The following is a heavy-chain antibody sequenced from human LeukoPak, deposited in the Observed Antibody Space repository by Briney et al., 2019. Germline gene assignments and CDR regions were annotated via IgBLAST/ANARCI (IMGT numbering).Heavy chain of an antibody. D-gene: IGHD6-19*01. V-gene: IGHV3-23*01. J-gene: IGHJ4*02. CDR1: GFTFSSYA. CDR3: AKDLTPRQPQRASAVAALNDY. CDR2: ISGSSGST. Sequence: QPGGSLRLSCAASGFTFSSYAMSWVRQAPGKGLEWVSAISGSSGSTYYADSVKGRFTISRDNSKNTLYLQMNSLRAEDTAVYYCAKDLTPRQPQRASAVAALNDYWGQGTLVTVSS.